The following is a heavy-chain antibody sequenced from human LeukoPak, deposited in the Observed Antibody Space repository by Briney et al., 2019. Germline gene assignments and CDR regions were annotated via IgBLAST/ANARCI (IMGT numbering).Heavy chain of an antibody. CDR2: ITSNGGTT. CDR3: ARGIRWASDY. V-gene: IGHV3-64*01. J-gene: IGHJ4*02. Sequence: GGSLRLSCAASGCTFSSYSMVWVRQAPGKGLEYVSGITSNGGTTYYGNSVKGRFTISRDNSKDTLYLQMGSLRTEDMAVYYCARGIRWASDYWGQGTPVTVAS. CDR1: GCTFSSYS. D-gene: IGHD4-23*01.